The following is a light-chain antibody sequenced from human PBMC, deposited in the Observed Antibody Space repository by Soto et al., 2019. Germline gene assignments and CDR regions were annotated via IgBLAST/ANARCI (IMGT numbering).Light chain of an antibody. CDR1: QSVSSN. J-gene: IGKJ1*01. Sequence: EIVMTQSPATLSVSPGERATLSCRASQSVSSNLAWYQQKPGQAPRLLIYGASTRATGIPARFSGSGSGTEFTLIISSLQSEDFAVYYCQQYNNWPPRTFGQGTKVEIK. CDR3: QQYNNWPPRT. CDR2: GAS. V-gene: IGKV3-15*01.